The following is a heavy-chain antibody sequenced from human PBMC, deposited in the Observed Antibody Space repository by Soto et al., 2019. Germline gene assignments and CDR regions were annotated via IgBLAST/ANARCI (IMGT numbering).Heavy chain of an antibody. CDR2: IIAIFDKA. CDR1: AARFSTNA. CDR3: AREARGGNFES. V-gene: IGHV1-69*12. D-gene: IGHD2-15*01. J-gene: IGHJ4*02. Sequence: QVQLVQSGAEVKKPGSSVKVSCKASAARFSTNAISWLRQAPGQGLEWMGAIIAIFDKANYAQKFQDRVTMTADESTSTAYMELSSLTSDDTTMYYCAREARGGNFESWGQGTLVTVSS.